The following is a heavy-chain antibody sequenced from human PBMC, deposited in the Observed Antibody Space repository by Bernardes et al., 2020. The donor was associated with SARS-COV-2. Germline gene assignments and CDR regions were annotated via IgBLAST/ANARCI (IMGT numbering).Heavy chain of an antibody. D-gene: IGHD3-3*01. CDR1: GGTFSSYA. Sequence: SVKVSCRASGGTFSSYAISWVRQAPGQGLEWMGGIIPMFGTANYAQNFQGRATITADESTSTAYMELSSLRSEDTAVYYCARVGGNHRDIWSGYPYFDNSGQGSLVVVSS. V-gene: IGHV1-69*13. CDR3: ARVGGNHRDIWSGYPYFDN. J-gene: IGHJ4*02. CDR2: IIPMFGTA.